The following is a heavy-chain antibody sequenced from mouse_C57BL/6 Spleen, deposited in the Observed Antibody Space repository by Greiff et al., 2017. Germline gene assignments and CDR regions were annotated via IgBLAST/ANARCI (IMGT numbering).Heavy chain of an antibody. CDR1: GYTFTSYW. Sequence: VQLQQPGAELVRPGSSVKLSCKASGYTFTSYWMHWVKQRPIQGLEWIGNIDPSDSETHYNQKFKDKATLTVDKSSSTAYMQLSSLTSEDSAVYYCARESITTVVEFRYFDVWGTGTTVTVSS. CDR3: ARESITTVVEFRYFDV. D-gene: IGHD1-1*01. J-gene: IGHJ1*03. CDR2: IDPSDSET. V-gene: IGHV1-52*01.